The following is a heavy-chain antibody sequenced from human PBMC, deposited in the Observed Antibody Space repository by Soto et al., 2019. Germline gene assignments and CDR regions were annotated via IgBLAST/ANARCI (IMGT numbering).Heavy chain of an antibody. CDR2: ISSSSSYI. J-gene: IGHJ4*02. D-gene: IGHD2-21*02. V-gene: IGHV3-21*01. CDR3: ARGVTSAVEVTDY. Sequence: EVQLVESGGGLVKPGGSLRLSCAASGFTFSSYSMNWVRQAPGKGLEWVSSISSSSSYIYYADSVKGRFTISRDNAKNSLYLQINSLRAEDTAVYYCARGVTSAVEVTDYWGQGTLVTVSS. CDR1: GFTFSSYS.